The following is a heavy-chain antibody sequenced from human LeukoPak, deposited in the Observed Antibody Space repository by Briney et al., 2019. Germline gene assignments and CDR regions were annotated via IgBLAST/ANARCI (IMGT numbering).Heavy chain of an antibody. CDR1: GFSFGDAW. V-gene: IGHV3-7*03. J-gene: IGHJ6*02. Sequence: PGGSLRLSCVASGFSFGDAWMNWVRQAPGKGLEWVANIKQDESEKYYVDSVKGRFTISRDNAKSSLFLQMNSLRVEDTAVYYCVRAMDVWGQGTTVTVSS. CDR3: VRAMDV. CDR2: IKQDESEK.